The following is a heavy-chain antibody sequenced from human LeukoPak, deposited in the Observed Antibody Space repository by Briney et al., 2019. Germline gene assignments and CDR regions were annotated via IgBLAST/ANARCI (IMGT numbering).Heavy chain of an antibody. CDR2: ISYSGST. J-gene: IGHJ6*03. Sequence: SETLSLTCTVSGGSISNSYRSWIRQPPGKGLEWIGYISYSGSTNYNPSLKSRVTISVDTSKNQLSLKLSSVTSADTAVYYCAGSSSGWYFSYYYYHMDVWGKGTTVTISS. D-gene: IGHD6-19*01. V-gene: IGHV4-59*01. CDR1: GGSISNSY. CDR3: AGSSSGWYFSYYYYHMDV.